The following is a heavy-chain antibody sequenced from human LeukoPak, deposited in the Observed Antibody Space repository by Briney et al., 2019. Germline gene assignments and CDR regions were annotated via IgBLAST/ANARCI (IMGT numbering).Heavy chain of an antibody. CDR3: ARDPGRSGGSCYSDY. CDR1: GFTFGSFS. CDR2: ISSSGTYI. D-gene: IGHD2-15*01. V-gene: IGHV3-21*01. J-gene: IGHJ4*02. Sequence: MSGGSLRLSCAASGFTFGSFSMTWVRQAPGKGLEWVSSISSSGTYIYYADSVKGRFTISRDNAKNSLYLQMNSLRAEDTAVYYCARDPGRSGGSCYSDYWGQGTLVTVSS.